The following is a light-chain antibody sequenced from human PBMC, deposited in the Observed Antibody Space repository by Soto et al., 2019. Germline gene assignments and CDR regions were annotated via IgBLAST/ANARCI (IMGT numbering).Light chain of an antibody. CDR3: QQYNNWPLT. V-gene: IGKV3-15*01. CDR2: GAS. Sequence: EVVMTQSPVTLSVSPGERATLSCRASQSVSSNLAWYQQKPGQAPRLLIYGASTRATGIPARFSGSGSGTEFTLTISRLQSEDFAVYHCQQYNNWPLTFGQGTKADI. J-gene: IGKJ1*01. CDR1: QSVSSN.